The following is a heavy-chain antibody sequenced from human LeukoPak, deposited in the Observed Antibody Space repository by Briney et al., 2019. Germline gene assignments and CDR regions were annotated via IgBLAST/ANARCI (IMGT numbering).Heavy chain of an antibody. V-gene: IGHV1-2*02. CDR1: GYTFTGYY. J-gene: IGHJ4*02. CDR3: ARMRAVVPAANFDY. Sequence: GASVKVSXKASGYTFTGYYMHWVRQAPGQGLEWMGWINPNSGGTNYAQKFQGRVTMTRDTSISTAYMELSRLRSDDTAVYYCARMRAVVPAANFDYWGQGTLVTVSS. D-gene: IGHD2-2*01. CDR2: INPNSGGT.